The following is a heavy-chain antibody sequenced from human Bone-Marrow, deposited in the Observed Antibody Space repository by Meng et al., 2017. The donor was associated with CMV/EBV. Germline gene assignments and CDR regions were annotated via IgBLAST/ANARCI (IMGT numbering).Heavy chain of an antibody. Sequence: GESLKISCAASGFTFNSYGIHWVRQAPGKGLEWVAFIRYDGSNKYYADSVKGRFTISRDNAKNSLYLQMNSLRAEDTAVYYCARDREDGYNLEYYGMDVWGQGTTVTVSS. D-gene: IGHD5-24*01. CDR2: IRYDGSNK. J-gene: IGHJ6*02. V-gene: IGHV3-30*02. CDR1: GFTFNSYG. CDR3: ARDREDGYNLEYYGMDV.